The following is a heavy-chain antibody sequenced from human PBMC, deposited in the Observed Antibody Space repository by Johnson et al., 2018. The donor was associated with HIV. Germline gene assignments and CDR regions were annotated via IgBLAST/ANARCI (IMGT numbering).Heavy chain of an antibody. CDR3: ARVRSTIVVVTATGGAFDI. D-gene: IGHD2-21*02. CDR2: TSYDGNNK. Sequence: QVQLVESGGGVVQPGRSLRLSCAASGFTFSSYGMHWVRQAPGKGLEWVAVTSYDGNNKYYAASVKGRFTISRDISKNTLYLQMNSLRPEDTAGYYCARVRSTIVVVTATGGAFDIWGQGTMVTVSS. J-gene: IGHJ3*02. CDR1: GFTFSSYG. V-gene: IGHV3-30*19.